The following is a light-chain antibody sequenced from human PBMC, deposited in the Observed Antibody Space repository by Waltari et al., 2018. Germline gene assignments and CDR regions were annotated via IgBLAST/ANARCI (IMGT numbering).Light chain of an antibody. CDR2: GAY. CDR3: QQYNNWPPGA. V-gene: IGKV3-15*01. J-gene: IGKJ1*01. CDR1: QSVSSN. Sequence: ETVMTQSPATLSVSPGERATLSCRASQSVSSNLAWYQQNPGQAPRLLIHGAYTRATGIPARFSGSGSGQEFTLTISSLQSEDFAVYYCQQYNNWPPGAFGQGTKVEIK.